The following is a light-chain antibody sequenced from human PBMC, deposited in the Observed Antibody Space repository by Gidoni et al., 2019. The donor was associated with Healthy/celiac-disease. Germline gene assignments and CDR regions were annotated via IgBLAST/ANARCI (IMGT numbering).Light chain of an antibody. CDR1: QSISSW. CDR2: KAS. CDR3: QQYNSYSRT. J-gene: IGKJ1*01. V-gene: IGKV1-5*03. Sequence: DIQMTQSPSTLSASVGDRVTIPCRASQSISSWLAWYQQKPGKAPKLLTYKASRLESGVPSRFSGSGSGTEFTLTISSLQPDDFATYYCQQYNSYSRTFGQGTKVEIK.